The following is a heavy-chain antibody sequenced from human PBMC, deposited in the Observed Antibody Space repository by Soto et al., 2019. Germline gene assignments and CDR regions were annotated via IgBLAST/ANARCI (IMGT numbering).Heavy chain of an antibody. J-gene: IGHJ6*02. CDR1: GGSISSYY. CDR3: ARLPGPTSRSGYYYYGMDV. V-gene: IGHV4-59*01. Sequence: QVQLQESGPGLVKPSETLSLTCTVSGGSISSYYWSWIRQPPGKGLEWIGYIYYSGSTNYNPSLQSRVTISVDTPKNQFSLNLSSVTAADTAAYYCARLPGPTSRSGYYYYGMDVWGQGTTVTVSS. D-gene: IGHD1-26*01. CDR2: IYYSGST.